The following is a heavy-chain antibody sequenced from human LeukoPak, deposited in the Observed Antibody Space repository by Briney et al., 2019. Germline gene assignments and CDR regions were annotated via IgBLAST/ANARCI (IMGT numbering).Heavy chain of an antibody. D-gene: IGHD3-3*01. J-gene: IGHJ4*02. CDR1: GFTFSSYA. Sequence: GGSLRLSCAASGFTFSSYAMHWVRQAPGKGLEYVSAISSNGGSTYYANSVKGGFTISRDNSKNTLYLQMGSLRAEDMAVYYCARGKPSGYYLYYWGQGTLVTVSS. CDR2: ISSNGGST. CDR3: ARGKPSGYYLYY. V-gene: IGHV3-64*01.